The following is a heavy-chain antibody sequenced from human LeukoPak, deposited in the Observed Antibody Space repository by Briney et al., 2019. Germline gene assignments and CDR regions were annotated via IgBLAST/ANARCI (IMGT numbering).Heavy chain of an antibody. CDR2: INANSGGT. D-gene: IGHD3-9*01. Sequence: ASVKVSCKASGYTFTGYYMHWVRQAPGQGLEWMGWINANSGGTNYAQKFQGRVTMTRDTSISTAYMELSRLRSDDTAVYYCARSRLLLRYFDWLFYYWGQGTLVTVSS. CDR1: GYTFTGYY. V-gene: IGHV1-2*02. J-gene: IGHJ4*02. CDR3: ARSRLLLRYFDWLFYY.